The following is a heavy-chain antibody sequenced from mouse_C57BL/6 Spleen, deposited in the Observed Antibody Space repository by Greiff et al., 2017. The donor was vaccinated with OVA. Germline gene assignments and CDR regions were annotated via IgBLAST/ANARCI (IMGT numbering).Heavy chain of an antibody. J-gene: IGHJ3*01. Sequence: VQLQQPGAELVKPGASVKMSCKASGYTFTSYWITWVKQRPGQGLEWIGDIYPGSGSTNYNEKFKSKATLTVDTSSSTAYMQLSSLTSEDSAVYYCARNYYDYDGGFAYWGQGTLVTVSA. D-gene: IGHD2-4*01. CDR2: IYPGSGST. CDR3: ARNYYDYDGGFAY. V-gene: IGHV1-55*01. CDR1: GYTFTSYW.